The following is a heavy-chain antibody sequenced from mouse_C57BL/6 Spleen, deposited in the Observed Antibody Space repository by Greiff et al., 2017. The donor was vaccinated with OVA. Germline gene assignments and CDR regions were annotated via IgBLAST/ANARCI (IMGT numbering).Heavy chain of an antibody. CDR2: IDPEDGDT. V-gene: IGHV14-1*01. CDR1: GFNIKDYY. D-gene: IGHD2-1*01. Sequence: EVKLMESGAELVRPGASVKLSCTASGFNIKDYYMHWVKQRPEQGLEWIGRIDPEDGDTEYAPKFQGKATMTADTSSNTAYLQLSSLTSEDTAVYYCTTNGNYPHYAMDYWGQGTSVTVSS. J-gene: IGHJ4*01. CDR3: TTNGNYPHYAMDY.